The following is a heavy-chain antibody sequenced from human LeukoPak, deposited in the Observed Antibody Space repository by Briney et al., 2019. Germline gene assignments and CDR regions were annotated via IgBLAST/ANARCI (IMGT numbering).Heavy chain of an antibody. CDR3: ARHGYCSGGSCYLDY. V-gene: IGHV4-59*08. Sequence: SETLSLTCTVSGGSISSYYWSWIRRPPGKGLEWIGYIYYSGSTNYNPSLKSRVTISVDTSKNQFSLKLSSVTAADTAVYYCARHGYCSGGSCYLDYWGQGTLVTVSS. CDR2: IYYSGST. CDR1: GGSISSYY. J-gene: IGHJ4*02. D-gene: IGHD2-15*01.